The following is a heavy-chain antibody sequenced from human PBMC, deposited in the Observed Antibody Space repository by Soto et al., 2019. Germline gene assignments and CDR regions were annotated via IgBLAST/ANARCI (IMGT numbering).Heavy chain of an antibody. CDR2: VYYTGST. Sequence: SETLSLTCTLSVDSISTFYWGWMRQSPGEELEWIGYVYYTGSTNYNPSLKSRVTISVDRSKNQFSLKLTSANAADTAVYYCARGRTVRNYADDSSDYFYSFDYSGQGNQV. J-gene: IGHJ4*02. CDR1: VDSISTFY. D-gene: IGHD3-22*01. CDR3: ARGRTVRNYADDSSDYFYSFDY. V-gene: IGHV4-59*01.